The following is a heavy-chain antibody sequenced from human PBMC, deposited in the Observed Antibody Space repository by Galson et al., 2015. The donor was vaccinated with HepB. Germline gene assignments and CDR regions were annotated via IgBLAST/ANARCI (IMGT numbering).Heavy chain of an antibody. D-gene: IGHD6-19*01. CDR3: AKDNEGSGHHYGMDV. V-gene: IGHV3-43D*03. CDR1: GFTFDDYA. Sequence: SLRLSCAASGFTFDDYAMHWVRQAPGKGLEWVSLISWDGGSTYYADSVKGRFTISRDNSKNSLYLQMNSLRAEDTALYYCAKDNEGSGHHYGMDVWGQGTTVTVSS. J-gene: IGHJ6*02. CDR2: ISWDGGST.